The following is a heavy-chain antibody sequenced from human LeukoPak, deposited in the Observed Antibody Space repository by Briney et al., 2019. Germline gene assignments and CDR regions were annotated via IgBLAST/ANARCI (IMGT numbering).Heavy chain of an antibody. CDR2: MNLNSGNT. CDR3: ARPYDSSGYYYSDAFDI. V-gene: IGHV1-8*01. J-gene: IGHJ3*02. Sequence: ASVKVSCKASGYTFTSYDINWVRQATGQGLEWMGWMNLNSGNTGYAQKFQGRVTMTRNTSISTAYMELSSLRSEDTAVYYCARPYDSSGYYYSDAFDIWGQETMVTVSS. CDR1: GYTFTSYD. D-gene: IGHD3-22*01.